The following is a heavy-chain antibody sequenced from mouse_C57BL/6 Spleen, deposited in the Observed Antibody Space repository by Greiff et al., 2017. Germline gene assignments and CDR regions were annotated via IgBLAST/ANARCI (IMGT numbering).Heavy chain of an antibody. V-gene: IGHV1-9*01. CDR2: ILPGSGST. CDR1: GYPFTGYW. D-gene: IGHD4-1*01. Sequence: QVQLQQSGAELMKPGASVKLSCTATGYPFTGYWIEWLKQRPGHGLEWIGEILPGSGSTNYNEQFKFTATFTADTSSNTAYMQLSSLTTEDSAIYYCARGGLGRDYFDYWGQGTTLTVSS. CDR3: ARGGLGRDYFDY. J-gene: IGHJ2*01.